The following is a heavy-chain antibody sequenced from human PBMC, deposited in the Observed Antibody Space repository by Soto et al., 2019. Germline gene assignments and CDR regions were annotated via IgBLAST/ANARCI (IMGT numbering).Heavy chain of an antibody. D-gene: IGHD3-10*01. CDR1: GFSFDTYA. CDR3: AKIMIQGVLVDALDV. Sequence: EVQLLESGGGLVQPGGSLRLSCAASGFSFDTYAMSRFTMSWVRQAPGKGLEWVSSISGSGGKAYYADSVKGRFTISRDNAKNILYLDMTNLRPEDSGVYYCAKIMIQGVLVDALDVWGRGTTVTVS. CDR2: ISGSGGKA. V-gene: IGHV3-23*01. J-gene: IGHJ6*02.